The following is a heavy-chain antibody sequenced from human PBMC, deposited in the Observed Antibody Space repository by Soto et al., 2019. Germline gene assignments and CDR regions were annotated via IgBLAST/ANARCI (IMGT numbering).Heavy chain of an antibody. Sequence: GGPLSLCCAASGFTFSSFGMHWVRQAPGKGLEWVALISYDGGNQYYADSVKGRFTISRDNPKNTLYLQMNSLRADDTAVYFCAKNYYDRVGSYWFDHWGQGTLVTVSS. CDR1: GFTFSSFG. CDR2: ISYDGGNQ. CDR3: AKNYYDRVGSYWFDH. V-gene: IGHV3-30*18. D-gene: IGHD3-22*01. J-gene: IGHJ5*02.